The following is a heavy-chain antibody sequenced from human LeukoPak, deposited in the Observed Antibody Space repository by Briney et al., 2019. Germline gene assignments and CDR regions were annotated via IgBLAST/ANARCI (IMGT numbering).Heavy chain of an antibody. V-gene: IGHV1-18*01. Sequence: ASVKVSCKASGYTFTSYGISWVRQAPGQGLEWMGWISAYNGNTNYAQKLQGRVTMTTDTSTSTAYMELSRLRSDDTAVYYCASGVGIVVVPAAIPVLGAFDIWGQGTMVTVSS. CDR2: ISAYNGNT. CDR3: ASGVGIVVVPAAIPVLGAFDI. D-gene: IGHD2-2*02. CDR1: GYTFTSYG. J-gene: IGHJ3*02.